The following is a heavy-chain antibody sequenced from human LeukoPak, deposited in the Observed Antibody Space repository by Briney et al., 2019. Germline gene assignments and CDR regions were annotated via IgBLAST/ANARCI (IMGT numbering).Heavy chain of an antibody. Sequence: SVKVSRKASEGTFSSYAISWVRQAPGQGLEWMGGIIPIFGTANYAQKFQGRVTITADESTSTAYMELSSLRSEDTAVYYCARDGCSSTSCCTSWFDPWGQGTLVTVSS. CDR1: EGTFSSYA. D-gene: IGHD2-2*02. CDR3: ARDGCSSTSCCTSWFDP. CDR2: IIPIFGTA. J-gene: IGHJ5*02. V-gene: IGHV1-69*01.